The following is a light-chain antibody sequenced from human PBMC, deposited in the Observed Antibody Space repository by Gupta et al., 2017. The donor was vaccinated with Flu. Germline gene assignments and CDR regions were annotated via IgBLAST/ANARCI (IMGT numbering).Light chain of an antibody. J-gene: IGKJ1*01. CDR1: QNIDSW. V-gene: IGKV1-5*03. CDR2: KAS. CDR3: QQYDSYPWT. Sequence: LYASLGARVTFTCRASQNIDSWLAWYQQKPGKAPRLLIYKASNLESGVPSRFSGGGSGTEFTLAISSLQPDDLATYYCQQYDSYPWTFGQGNKV.